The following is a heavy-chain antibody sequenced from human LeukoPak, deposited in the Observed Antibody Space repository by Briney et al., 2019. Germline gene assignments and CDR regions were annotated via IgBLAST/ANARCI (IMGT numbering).Heavy chain of an antibody. CDR3: ATQPRYYDILTGYSPQYYFDY. CDR1: GGSISSGGYY. Sequence: SQTLSLTCTVSGGSISSGGYYWSWVRQHPGKGLEWIAYIYYSGSTYYNPSLKSRVTISVDTSKNQFSLKLSSVTAADTAVYYCATQPRYYDILTGYSPQYYFDYWGQGTLVTVSS. J-gene: IGHJ4*02. D-gene: IGHD3-9*01. CDR2: IYYSGST. V-gene: IGHV4-31*03.